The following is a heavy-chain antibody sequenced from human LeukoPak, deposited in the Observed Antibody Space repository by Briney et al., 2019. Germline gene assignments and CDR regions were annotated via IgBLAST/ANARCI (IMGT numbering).Heavy chain of an antibody. CDR3: ARAKTVTRLLHWLDP. Sequence: SETLSLTCTVSGGSISSYYWSWIRQPPGKGLEWIGYIYYSGSTNYNPSLKGRVTISVDTSKNQFSLKLSSVTAADTAVYYCARAKTVTRLLHWLDPWGQGTLLTVSS. CDR2: IYYSGST. D-gene: IGHD4-17*01. J-gene: IGHJ5*02. V-gene: IGHV4-59*01. CDR1: GGSISSYY.